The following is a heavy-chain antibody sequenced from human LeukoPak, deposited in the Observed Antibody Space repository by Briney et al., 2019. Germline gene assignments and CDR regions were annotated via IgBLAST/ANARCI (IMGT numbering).Heavy chain of an antibody. CDR1: GGSFSGYY. CDR2: IYTSGST. Sequence: PSETLSLTCAVYGGSFSGYYWSWIRQPAGKGLEWIGRIYTSGSTNYNPSLKSRVTISVDTSKNQFSLKLSSVTTADTAVYFCARWPMTNLAFDVWGQGTMVTVSS. D-gene: IGHD3-22*01. CDR3: ARWPMTNLAFDV. V-gene: IGHV4-59*10. J-gene: IGHJ3*01.